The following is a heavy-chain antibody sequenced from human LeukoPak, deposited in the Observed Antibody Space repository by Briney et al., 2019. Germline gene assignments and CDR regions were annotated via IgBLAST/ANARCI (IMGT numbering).Heavy chain of an antibody. CDR3: ARGGYGDYAIDY. J-gene: IGHJ4*02. Sequence: ASVKVSCKASGGTFSSYAISWVRQAPGRGLEWMGGIIPIFGTANYAQKFQGRVTITADKSTSTAYMELSSLRSEDTAVYYCARGGYGDYAIDYWGQGTLVTVSS. CDR2: IIPIFGTA. V-gene: IGHV1-69*06. CDR1: GGTFSSYA. D-gene: IGHD4-17*01.